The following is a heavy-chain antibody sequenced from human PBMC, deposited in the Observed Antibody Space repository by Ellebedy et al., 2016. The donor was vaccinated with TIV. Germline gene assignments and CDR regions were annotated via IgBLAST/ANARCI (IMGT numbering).Heavy chain of an antibody. Sequence: GESLKISCSASGFTLGNYAMSWVRQAPGKGLEGVSIISGSVASIYYSDSVKGRFTISRDISKNTLYLQMNSLRADDTALFYCAKGSIPAGLTCLDYWGQGTLVTVSS. J-gene: IGHJ4*02. D-gene: IGHD6-13*01. CDR3: AKGSIPAGLTCLDY. CDR2: ISGSVASI. V-gene: IGHV3-23*01. CDR1: GFTLGNYA.